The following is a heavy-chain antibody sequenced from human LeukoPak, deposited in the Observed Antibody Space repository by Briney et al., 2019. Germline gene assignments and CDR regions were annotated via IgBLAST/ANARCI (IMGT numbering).Heavy chain of an antibody. CDR3: ARGVAGYGPYDY. J-gene: IGHJ4*02. V-gene: IGHV4-59*01. D-gene: IGHD5-12*01. Sequence: PPETLSLTCTVSGDSISTYYWSWIRQPPGKGLEWIGYMYYSGSTNYNPSLKSRVTISLDTPKNQFSLRPNPVTAADTAVYYCARGVAGYGPYDYWGQGTLVTVSS. CDR1: GDSISTYY. CDR2: MYYSGST.